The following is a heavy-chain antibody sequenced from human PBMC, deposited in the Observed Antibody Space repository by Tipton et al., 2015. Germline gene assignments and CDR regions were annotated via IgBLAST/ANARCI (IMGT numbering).Heavy chain of an antibody. CDR1: GFHFRNYA. CDR3: AEKRGYFGGHGMDV. CDR2: ISGSGAST. D-gene: IGHD3-10*01. J-gene: IGHJ6*02. V-gene: IGHV3-23*01. Sequence: GSLRLSCVASGFHFRNYAMTWVRQAPGKGLEWVSGISGSGASTYYVDSVKGRFTISRDNAKNTLFLQMNSLRVEDTAVYYCAEKRGYFGGHGMDVWGQGTTVTVSS.